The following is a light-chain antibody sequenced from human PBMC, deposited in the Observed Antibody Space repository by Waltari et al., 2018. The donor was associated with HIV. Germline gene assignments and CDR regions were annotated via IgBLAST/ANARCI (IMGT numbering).Light chain of an antibody. Sequence: HSAPTQPRSVSGSPGQSVTISCTGTSSDIGAYDYVSWFQKFPGSAPKPLSFEVTKRPPGVPYRFSGFTSGDTASLTISGLQPDDESDYFCSSYGGVASYLIFGGGTTLTVL. CDR3: SSYGGVASYLI. CDR2: EVT. J-gene: IGLJ2*01. CDR1: SSDIGAYDY. V-gene: IGLV2-11*01.